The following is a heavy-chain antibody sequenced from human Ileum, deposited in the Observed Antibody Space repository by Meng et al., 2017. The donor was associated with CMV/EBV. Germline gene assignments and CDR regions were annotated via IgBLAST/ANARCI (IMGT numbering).Heavy chain of an antibody. CDR1: GFTFSDHY. V-gene: IGHV3-72*01. Sequence: GESLKISCAASGFTFSDHYMDWVRQAPGKGLEWIGRSRNKVNSYTTEYAASVKGRFTISRDDSKNSLYLQMNGLKSEDTAVYYCARSGCSVHWGQGTLVTVSS. CDR3: ARSGCSVH. D-gene: IGHD1-26*01. CDR2: SRNKVNSYTT. J-gene: IGHJ4*02.